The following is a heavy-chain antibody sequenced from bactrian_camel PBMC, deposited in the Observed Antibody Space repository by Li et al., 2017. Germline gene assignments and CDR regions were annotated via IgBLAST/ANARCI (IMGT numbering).Heavy chain of an antibody. J-gene: IGHJ4*01. CDR1: GIYNC. CDR3: AASYQECGTTGGYPQNY. Sequence: VESGGGSVESGGSLTLSCRGSGIYNCMGWYRQAPGKEREGVASIGYFGNTRYAEFVQGRFTISKDNARYMLYLQMNSLNPEDMAMYYCAASYQECGTTGGYPQNYWGHGTQVTVS. D-gene: IGHD7*01. CDR2: IGYFGNT. V-gene: IGHV3S55*01.